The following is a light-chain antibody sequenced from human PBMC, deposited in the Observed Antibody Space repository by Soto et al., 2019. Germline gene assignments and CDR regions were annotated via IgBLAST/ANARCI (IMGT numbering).Light chain of an antibody. CDR2: GAS. CDR3: QQYNNLPPGLT. CDR1: QSVSSN. V-gene: IGKV3-15*01. J-gene: IGKJ4*01. Sequence: EIVMTQSPATLSVSPGERATLSCRASQSVSSNLAWYQQKPGQAPRLLIYGASTRATGIPARFSGSGSGTEFTLTISSLQSEDFAVYYCQQYNNLPPGLTFGGGTKVEIK.